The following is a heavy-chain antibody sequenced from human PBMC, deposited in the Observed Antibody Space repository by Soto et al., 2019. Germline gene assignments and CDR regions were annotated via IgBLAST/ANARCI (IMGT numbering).Heavy chain of an antibody. D-gene: IGHD6-13*01. J-gene: IGHJ3*02. V-gene: IGHV5-51*01. CDR2: IYPGDSDT. Sequence: GESLKISCKGSGYSFTSYWIGWVRQMPGKGLEWMGIIYPGDSDTRYSPSFQGQVTISADKSISTAYLQWSSLKASDTAVYYCARPVVTAADSDAFDIWGQGTMVTVSS. CDR1: GYSFTSYW. CDR3: ARPVVTAADSDAFDI.